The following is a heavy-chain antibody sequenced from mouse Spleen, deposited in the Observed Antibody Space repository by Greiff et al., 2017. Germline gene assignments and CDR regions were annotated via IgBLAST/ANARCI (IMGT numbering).Heavy chain of an antibody. J-gene: IGHJ4*01. CDR1: GYTFTSYG. D-gene: IGHD1-1*01. Sequence: QLQQSGAELARPGASVKLSCKASGYTFTSYGISWVKQRTGQGLEWIGEIYPRSGNTYYNEKFKGKATLTADKSSSTAYMELRSLTSEDSAVYFCANYYGSSYFDAMDYWGQGTSVTVSS. V-gene: IGHV1-81*01. CDR2: IYPRSGNT. CDR3: ANYYGSSYFDAMDY.